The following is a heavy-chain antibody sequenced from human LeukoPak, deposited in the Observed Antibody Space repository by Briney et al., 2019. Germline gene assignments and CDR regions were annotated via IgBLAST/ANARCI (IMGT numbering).Heavy chain of an antibody. V-gene: IGHV4-38-2*02. J-gene: IGHJ6*03. CDR1: GYSISSGYY. Sequence: PSETLSLTCTVSGYSISSGYYWGWIRQPPGKGLEWIGSIYHSGSTYYNPSLKSRVTISVDTSKNQFSLKLSSVTAADTAVYYCASQGGYYDFWSGYSPYYYYCYMDVWGKGTTVTVSS. CDR3: ASQGGYYDFWSGYSPYYYYCYMDV. CDR2: IYHSGST. D-gene: IGHD3-3*01.